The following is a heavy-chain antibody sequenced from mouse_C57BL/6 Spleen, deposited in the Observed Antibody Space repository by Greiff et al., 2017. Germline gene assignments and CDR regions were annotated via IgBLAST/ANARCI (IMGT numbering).Heavy chain of an antibody. CDR3: ARRDYGNHAMDY. D-gene: IGHD2-1*01. CDR2: IWSGGST. CDR1: GFSLTSYG. Sequence: VKLVESGPGLVQPSQSLSITCTVSGFSLTSYGVHWVRQSPGKGLEWLGVIWSGGSTDYNAAFISRLSISKDNTKSQVFYKMNSLQADDTAIYYCARRDYGNHAMDYWGQGTSVTVSS. J-gene: IGHJ4*01. V-gene: IGHV2-2*01.